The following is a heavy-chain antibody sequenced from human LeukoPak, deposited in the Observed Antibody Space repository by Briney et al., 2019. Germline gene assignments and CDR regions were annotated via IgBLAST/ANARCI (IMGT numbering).Heavy chain of an antibody. CDR2: ISSSSTI. CDR1: GFTFSSYS. V-gene: IGHV3-48*01. CDR3: ARCCYTNDAFDI. D-gene: IGHD2-2*02. J-gene: IGHJ3*02. Sequence: GGSLRLSCAASGFTFSSYSMNWVRQAPGKGLEWVSYISSSSTIYYADSVKGRFTISRDNAKNSLYLQMNSLRAEDTAVYYCARCCYTNDAFDIWGQGTMVTVSS.